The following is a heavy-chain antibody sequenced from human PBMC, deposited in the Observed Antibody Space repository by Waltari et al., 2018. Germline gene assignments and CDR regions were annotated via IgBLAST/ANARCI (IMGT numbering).Heavy chain of an antibody. Sequence: QMQLQESGPGLVKPSQTLSLTCTVSGCSISSGGYYWSWIRQHPGKGLEWIGYIYYSGSTYYNPSLKSRVTISVDTSKNQFSLKLSSVTAADTAVYYCARDRYCSSTSCYGGYNWFDPWGQGTLVTVSS. J-gene: IGHJ5*02. CDR2: IYYSGST. CDR1: GCSISSGGYY. CDR3: ARDRYCSSTSCYGGYNWFDP. D-gene: IGHD2-2*01. V-gene: IGHV4-31*03.